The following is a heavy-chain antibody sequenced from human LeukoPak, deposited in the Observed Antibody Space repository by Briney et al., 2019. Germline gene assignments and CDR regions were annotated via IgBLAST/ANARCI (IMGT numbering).Heavy chain of an antibody. CDR2: INPNSGGT. CDR1: GGTFSSYA. CDR3: AREDIVATN. Sequence: ASVKVSCKASGGTFSSYAISWVRQAPGQGLEWMGWINPNSGGTNYAQKFQGRVTMTRDTSISAAYMELSRLRSDDTAVYYCAREDIVATNWGQGTLVTVSS. J-gene: IGHJ4*02. V-gene: IGHV1-2*02. D-gene: IGHD5-12*01.